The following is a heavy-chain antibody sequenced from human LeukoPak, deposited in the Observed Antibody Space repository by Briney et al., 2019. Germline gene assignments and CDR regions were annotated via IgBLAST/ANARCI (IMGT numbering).Heavy chain of an antibody. CDR3: ARGRNSGFDY. J-gene: IGHJ4*02. V-gene: IGHV3-66*01. CDR1: GFTVSTNY. D-gene: IGHD3-10*01. CDR2: ISSVGST. Sequence: QPGGSLRLSCAASGFTVSTNYMNWVRQAPGKGLEWVSVISSVGSTFYADSVKGRFTISRDNSKNTVYLQMNNLRAEDTAVYYCARGRNSGFDYWGQGTLVTVSS.